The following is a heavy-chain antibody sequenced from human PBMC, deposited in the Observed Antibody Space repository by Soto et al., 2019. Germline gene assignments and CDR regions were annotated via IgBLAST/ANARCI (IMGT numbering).Heavy chain of an antibody. D-gene: IGHD4-4*01. CDR1: GFTFSKYA. V-gene: IGHV3-64D*06. Sequence: SGGSLRLSCSASGFTFSKYAMYWVRQAPGKGLEYVSAISTNGDTTYYTDSVKGRFTISRDHSKNKLYLQMSSLRAEDTAIYYCVKKRDYSRGAYFYYYGMDVWAQGATVTVSS. CDR3: VKKRDYSRGAYFYYYGMDV. CDR2: ISTNGDTT. J-gene: IGHJ6*02.